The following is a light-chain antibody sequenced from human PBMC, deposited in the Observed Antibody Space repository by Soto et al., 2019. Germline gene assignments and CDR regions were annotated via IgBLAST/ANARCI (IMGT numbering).Light chain of an antibody. CDR1: QDIATN. J-gene: IGKJ5*01. CDR3: QQYENVPIT. V-gene: IGKV1-33*01. Sequence: DIRMTQPPSSLSASVGDRVTIPCQASQDIATNLNWYQQKPGKAPKLLIYDASGLATGVPSRFRGSGSGTEFTLIINSLQPEDIATYYCQQYENVPITFGQGTRLEIK. CDR2: DAS.